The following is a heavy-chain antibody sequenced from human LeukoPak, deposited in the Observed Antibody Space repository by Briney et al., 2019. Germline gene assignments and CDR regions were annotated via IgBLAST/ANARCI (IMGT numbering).Heavy chain of an antibody. CDR3: AKSAVFGSSGYYLRHFDY. V-gene: IGHV3-23*01. CDR2: FNGSGGST. D-gene: IGHD3-22*01. J-gene: IGHJ4*02. Sequence: SGGPLTLFCAASGYTFSIYDMIGLRQSTGKGLEGVSAFNGSGGSTYYADSVKGGFTISRDNSKNTLYLQMNSLRAEDTAVYYCAKSAVFGSSGYYLRHFDYWGQGTLVTVSS. CDR1: GYTFSIYD.